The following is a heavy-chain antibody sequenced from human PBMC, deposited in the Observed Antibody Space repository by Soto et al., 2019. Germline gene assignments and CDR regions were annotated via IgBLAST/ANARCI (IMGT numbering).Heavy chain of an antibody. CDR2: INPNSGGT. CDR3: ARARDFWSGYFDY. J-gene: IGHJ4*02. V-gene: IGHV1-2*04. CDR1: GYTFTGYY. D-gene: IGHD3-3*01. Sequence: ASVKVSCKASGYTFTGYYMHWVRQAPGQGLEWMGWINPNSGGTNYAQKFQGWVTMTRDTSISTAYMELSRLRSDDTAVYYCARARDFWSGYFDYWGQGTLVTVSS.